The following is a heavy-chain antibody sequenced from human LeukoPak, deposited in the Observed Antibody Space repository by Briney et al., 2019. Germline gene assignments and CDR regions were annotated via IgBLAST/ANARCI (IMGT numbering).Heavy chain of an antibody. D-gene: IGHD6-19*01. Sequence: SETLSLTCTVSGDSINTYYWSWIRQPPGKGLEWIGYIYYRVTSDYNPSLKSRVTMSVDMSTSQISLKLSSVTAADTAVYYCARDVYSSGWYGYYYYYYYMDVWGKGTTVTVSS. V-gene: IGHV4-59*01. CDR1: GDSINTYY. CDR3: ARDVYSSGWYGYYYYYYYMDV. J-gene: IGHJ6*03. CDR2: IYYRVTS.